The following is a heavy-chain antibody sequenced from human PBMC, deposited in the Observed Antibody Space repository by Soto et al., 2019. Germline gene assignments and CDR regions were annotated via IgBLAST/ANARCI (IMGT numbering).Heavy chain of an antibody. CDR2: IYYSGST. J-gene: IGHJ4*02. V-gene: IGHV4-59*08. Sequence: QVQLQESGPGLVKPSETLSLTCTVSGGSISSYYWSWIRQPPGKGLEWIGYIYYSGSTNYNPSLXGXVXIXXDTSKNQFSRKLSSVTAADTAVYYCARRYGSSFDYWGQGTLVTVSS. D-gene: IGHD6-13*01. CDR1: GGSISSYY. CDR3: ARRYGSSFDY.